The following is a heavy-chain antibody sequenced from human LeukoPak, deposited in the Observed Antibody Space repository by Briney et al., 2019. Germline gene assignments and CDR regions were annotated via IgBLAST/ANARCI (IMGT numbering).Heavy chain of an antibody. Sequence: SETLSLTCTVSGGSISSYYWSWIRQPAGKGLEWIGRIYTSGSTNYNPSLKSRVTMSVDTSKNQFSLKLSSVTAADTAVYYCARGKVVAGTPGQNTWDSWGQGTLVTVSS. CDR1: GGSISSYY. D-gene: IGHD6-19*01. CDR3: ARGKVVAGTPGQNTWDS. J-gene: IGHJ4*02. CDR2: IYTSGST. V-gene: IGHV4-4*07.